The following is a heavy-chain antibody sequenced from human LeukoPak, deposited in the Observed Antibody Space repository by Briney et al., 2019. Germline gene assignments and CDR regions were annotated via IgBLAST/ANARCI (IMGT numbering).Heavy chain of an antibody. CDR2: ISYDGSNY. Sequence: PGGSLRLSCAAFGFTFSNYAIHWVRQAPGKGLEWVTFISYDGSNYYYPDSVKGRFTISRDNSKNTLYLQMNSLRPEDTAVYYCARDRYYDSSGYPYYYYYGMDVWGQGTTVTVSS. CDR1: GFTFSNYA. V-gene: IGHV3-30-3*01. D-gene: IGHD3-22*01. J-gene: IGHJ6*02. CDR3: ARDRYYDSSGYPYYYYYGMDV.